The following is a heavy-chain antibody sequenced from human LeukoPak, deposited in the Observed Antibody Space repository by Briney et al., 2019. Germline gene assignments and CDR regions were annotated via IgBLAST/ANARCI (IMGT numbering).Heavy chain of an antibody. CDR3: ASITNRYCSSTSCYDSAFDI. CDR2: ISGYNGNT. D-gene: IGHD2-2*01. J-gene: IGHJ3*02. Sequence: ASVKVSCKASGYTFTSYGISWVRQAPGQGLERMGWISGYNGNTKYAQKLQGRVTMIIDTSTSTAYMELRSLRSDDTAVYYCASITNRYCSSTSCYDSAFDIRGQGTMVTVSS. CDR1: GYTFTSYG. V-gene: IGHV1-18*01.